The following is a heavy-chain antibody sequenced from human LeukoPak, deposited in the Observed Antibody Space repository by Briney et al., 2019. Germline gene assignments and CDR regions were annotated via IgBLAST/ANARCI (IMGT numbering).Heavy chain of an antibody. CDR2: IYYSGST. V-gene: IGHV4-39*07. J-gene: IGHJ5*02. D-gene: IGHD3-10*01. CDR3: ARDHRGVTNWFDP. CDR1: GGSISSSSYY. Sequence: RSSETLSLTCTVSGGSISSSSYYWGWIRQPPGKGLEWVGSIYYSGSTYYNPSLKSRVTISVDTSKNQFSLKLSSVTAADTAVYYCARDHRGVTNWFDPWGQGTLVTVSS.